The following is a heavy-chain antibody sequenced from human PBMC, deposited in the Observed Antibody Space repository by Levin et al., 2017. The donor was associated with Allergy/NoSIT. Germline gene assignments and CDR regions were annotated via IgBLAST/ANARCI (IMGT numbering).Heavy chain of an antibody. Sequence: GGSLRLSCAASGFTFSTYAMTWVRQAPGKGLEWVSVISRSGGTTYYADSVKGRFTISRDNSKSTLYLQMDSLRAEDTAVYYCAKGLTGSGWADAFDIWGQGTKVTVSS. CDR3: AKGLTGSGWADAFDI. V-gene: IGHV3-23*01. D-gene: IGHD6-19*01. CDR2: ISRSGGTT. CDR1: GFTFSTYA. J-gene: IGHJ3*02.